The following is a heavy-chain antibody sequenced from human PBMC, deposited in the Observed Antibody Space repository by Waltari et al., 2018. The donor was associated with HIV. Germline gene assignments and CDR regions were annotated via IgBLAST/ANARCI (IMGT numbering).Heavy chain of an antibody. Sequence: QLQLQESGPGLVKPSETLSLTCTVSGYSIISSTYYWGWVRQPPGKGLEWIGSVHHSGSTFYNPSLKSRVTISVDTSNNQFSLKLTSVTAADTAVFYCAREWRATSWYQGGFDYWGQGTLVTVSS. CDR2: VHHSGST. CDR1: GYSIISSTYY. V-gene: IGHV4-39*02. J-gene: IGHJ4*02. CDR3: AREWRATSWYQGGFDY. D-gene: IGHD1-20*01.